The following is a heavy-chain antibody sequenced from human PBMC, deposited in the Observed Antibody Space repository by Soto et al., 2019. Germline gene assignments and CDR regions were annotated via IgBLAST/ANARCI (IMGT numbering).Heavy chain of an antibody. CDR2: ISGTAHAS. CDR1: GFDFSNYG. D-gene: IGHD3-10*01. Sequence: EVQLLESGGGLVQPGGSLRISCAASGFDFSNYGMSWVRQAPGKGLEWVSAISGTAHASYYAASVKGRFTISRDNSKNTLYLHMNSLRVEDTAVYFCVKDAPHPVSDWGQGTLVTVSS. V-gene: IGHV3-23*01. CDR3: VKDAPHPVSD. J-gene: IGHJ4*02.